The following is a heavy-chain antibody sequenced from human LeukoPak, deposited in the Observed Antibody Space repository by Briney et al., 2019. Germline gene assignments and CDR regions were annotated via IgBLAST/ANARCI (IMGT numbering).Heavy chain of an antibody. D-gene: IGHD6-6*01. J-gene: IGHJ4*02. CDR1: GFTFRTYW. V-gene: IGHV3-7*01. CDR3: ARLIGDRTIYDY. Sequence: PGGSLRLSCAVSGFTFRTYWIGWVRQAPGKGLEWVASINQGGSETYYVESVKGRFTISRDNAMNSFFLQMNSLRAEDTAVYYCARLIGDRTIYDYWGQGTLVTVSS. CDR2: INQGGSET.